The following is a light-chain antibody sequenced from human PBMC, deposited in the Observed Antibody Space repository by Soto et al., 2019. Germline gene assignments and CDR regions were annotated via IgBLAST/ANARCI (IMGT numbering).Light chain of an antibody. J-gene: IGKJ2*01. CDR2: GAS. Sequence: EIVMTQSPATLSVSPGERATLSCRASQSVSSNFAWYQQKPGQAPRLLIYGASTRATGIPARFSGSGSGTEFTLTISNLQSEDFAVYYCQQYNNWPPYTFGQGTKLESK. V-gene: IGKV3-15*01. CDR3: QQYNNWPPYT. CDR1: QSVSSN.